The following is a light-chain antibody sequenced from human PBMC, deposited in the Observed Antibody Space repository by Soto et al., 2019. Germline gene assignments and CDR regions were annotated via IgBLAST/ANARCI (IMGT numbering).Light chain of an antibody. CDR1: HYIYSN. Sequence: VMTQSPATLSESPGERATLSCTASHYIYSNVAWFQQRPGQAPRLLIYRASTRATGTPARFTGSGSGTEFTLTITSLQSEDFALYYCQQYHNLWTFGQGTKV. J-gene: IGKJ1*01. CDR2: RAS. CDR3: QQYHNLWT. V-gene: IGKV3-15*01.